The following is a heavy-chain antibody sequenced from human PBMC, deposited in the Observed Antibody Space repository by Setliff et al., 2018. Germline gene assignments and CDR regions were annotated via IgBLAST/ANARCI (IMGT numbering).Heavy chain of an antibody. CDR2: IYYRGST. J-gene: IGHJ5*02. D-gene: IGHD2-8*01. CDR1: GYSISSGYY. Sequence: SETLSLTCAVSGYSISSGYYWGWIRQPPGKGLEWIGSIYYRGSTYYNPSLKSRVTISVDTSKNQFSLKLSSVTAADTAVYYCARVLNWFDPWGQGTLVTV. V-gene: IGHV4-38-2*01. CDR3: ARVLNWFDP.